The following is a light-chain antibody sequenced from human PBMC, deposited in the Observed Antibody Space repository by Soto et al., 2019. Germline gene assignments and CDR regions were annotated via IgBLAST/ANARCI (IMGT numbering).Light chain of an antibody. J-gene: IGKJ1*01. Sequence: EIVLTQSPGTLSLSPGERATLSCRASQSVSSNYLAWYQQKPGQAPRPLIYGASSRPTGIPDRFSGSGAGTDFTLTISRLEPEDFAVYYCQQYGSSPWTFGQGTKLEI. CDR2: GAS. V-gene: IGKV3-20*01. CDR1: QSVSSNY. CDR3: QQYGSSPWT.